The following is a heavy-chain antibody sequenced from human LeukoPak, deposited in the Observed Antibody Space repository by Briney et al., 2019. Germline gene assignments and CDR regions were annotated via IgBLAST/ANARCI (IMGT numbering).Heavy chain of an antibody. J-gene: IGHJ4*02. CDR2: ISGSGGSI. Sequence: GGSLRLSCAASGLTFNNYAMTWVRQAPGKGLEWVSTISGSGGSIYYADSVKGRFTISRDNSKHTLYLQMDSLRAEDTAVYYCAKDFGYSYGFFDYWGQGTLVTVSS. CDR1: GLTFNNYA. D-gene: IGHD5-12*01. CDR3: AKDFGYSYGFFDY. V-gene: IGHV3-23*01.